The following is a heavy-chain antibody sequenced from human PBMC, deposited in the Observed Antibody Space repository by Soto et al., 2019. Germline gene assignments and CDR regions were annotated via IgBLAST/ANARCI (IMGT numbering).Heavy chain of an antibody. D-gene: IGHD3-22*01. Sequence: AGGSLRLSCTGSGFTFGSYALSWVRQAPGKGLEWVGVIRSEANGGTTDYAASVKGRITISRDDSKSIAYMEINSLQTEDTAVYYCTRYYYESSGYYVYWGQGALATVSS. CDR2: IRSEANGGTT. CDR3: TRYYYESSGYYVY. V-gene: IGHV3-49*04. J-gene: IGHJ4*02. CDR1: GFTFGSYA.